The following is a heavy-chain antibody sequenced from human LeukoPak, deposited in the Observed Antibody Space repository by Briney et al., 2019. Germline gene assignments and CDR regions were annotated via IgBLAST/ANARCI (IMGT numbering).Heavy chain of an antibody. CDR3: ARDVAKVRGLVDC. CDR2: ISYDGDHK. CDR1: GFTISSYT. J-gene: IGHJ4*02. Sequence: GGSLSLSCAASGFTISSYTMHWVRQAPGPGLEWVSVISYDGDHKYYGDSMKGRFTISRDNSKNTLYVEVNSLRGEGTAVYYCARDVAKVRGLVDCWGQGSLVAVSS. V-gene: IGHV3-30-3*01. D-gene: IGHD3-10*01.